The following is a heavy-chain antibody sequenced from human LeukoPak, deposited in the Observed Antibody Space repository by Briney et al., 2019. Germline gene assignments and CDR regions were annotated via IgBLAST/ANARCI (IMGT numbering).Heavy chain of an antibody. CDR1: GFTFSSYW. Sequence: PGGSLRPSCAASGFTFSSYWMSWVRQAPGKGLEWVANIKQDGSEKYYVDSVKGRFTISRDNAKNSLYLQMNSLRAEDTAVYYCARDGGSSWYYYYYGMDVWGQGTTVTVSS. CDR2: IKQDGSEK. CDR3: ARDGGSSWYYYYYGMDV. J-gene: IGHJ6*02. V-gene: IGHV3-7*01. D-gene: IGHD6-13*01.